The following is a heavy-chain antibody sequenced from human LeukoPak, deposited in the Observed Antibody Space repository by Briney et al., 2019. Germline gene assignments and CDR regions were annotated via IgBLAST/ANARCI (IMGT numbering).Heavy chain of an antibody. J-gene: IGHJ4*02. Sequence: PGGSLRLSCAGSNCTFSVYSWRWVRQAPGRGLEYVSAINPNGDSTYYANSVKGRFTISRDNSKNTLYLQMGSLRAEDMAMYYCARSLSGYSAQVVNDSYEFWGQGTLVTVSS. CDR3: ARSLSGYSAQVVNDSYEF. CDR2: INPNGDST. CDR1: NCTFSVYS. V-gene: IGHV3-64*01. D-gene: IGHD5-12*01.